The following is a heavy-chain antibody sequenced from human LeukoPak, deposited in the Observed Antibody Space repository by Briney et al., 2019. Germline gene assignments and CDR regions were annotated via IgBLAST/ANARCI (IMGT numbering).Heavy chain of an antibody. D-gene: IGHD6-13*01. CDR3: ARGADRDPYSSSWYWGDAFDI. CDR1: GYTFSGYY. Sequence: ASVKVSCKASGYTFSGYYMHWVRQAPGQGLEWMGWINPNSGGTNYAQKFQGRVTMTRDTSISTAYMELSRLRSDDTAVYYCARGADRDPYSSSWYWGDAFDIWGQGTMVTVSS. CDR2: INPNSGGT. J-gene: IGHJ3*02. V-gene: IGHV1-2*02.